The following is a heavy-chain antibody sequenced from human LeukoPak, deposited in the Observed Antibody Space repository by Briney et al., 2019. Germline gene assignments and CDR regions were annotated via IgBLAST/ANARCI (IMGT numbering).Heavy chain of an antibody. Sequence: PGGSLRLSCAASGFTFSRYAMSWVRQAPGKGLEWVSAISGSDGSTNYADSVKGRFTISRDNSKNTLYLQMNSLRAEDTAVYYCARDSGSYIFDYWGQGTLVTVSS. D-gene: IGHD1-26*01. CDR3: ARDSGSYIFDY. CDR2: ISGSDGST. CDR1: GFTFSRYA. J-gene: IGHJ4*02. V-gene: IGHV3-23*01.